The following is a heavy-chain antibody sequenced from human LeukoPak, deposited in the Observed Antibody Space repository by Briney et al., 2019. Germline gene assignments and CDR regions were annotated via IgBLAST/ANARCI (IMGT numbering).Heavy chain of an antibody. Sequence: SETLSLTCAVYGGSFSGYYWSWVRQPPGKGLEWIGEINHSGSTNYNPSLKSRVTISVDTSKNQFSLKLSSVTAADTAVYYCARVIESYYDSSGYHTQLRYYFDYWGQGTLVTVSS. CDR2: INHSGST. CDR1: GGSFSGYY. CDR3: ARVIESYYDSSGYHTQLRYYFDY. V-gene: IGHV4-34*01. J-gene: IGHJ4*02. D-gene: IGHD3-22*01.